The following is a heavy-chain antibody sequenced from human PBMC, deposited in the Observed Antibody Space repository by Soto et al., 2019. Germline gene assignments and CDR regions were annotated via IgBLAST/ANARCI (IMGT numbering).Heavy chain of an antibody. CDR2: IIPIFGTA. D-gene: IGHD3-3*01. CDR3: ARFRYYDFWSGPTPTYYYYYGMDV. J-gene: IGHJ6*02. CDR1: GGTFSSYA. Sequence: SVKVSCKASGGTFSSYAISWVRQAPGQGLEWMGGIIPIFGTANYAQKFQGRVTITADESTSTAYMGLSSLRSEDTAVYYCARFRYYDFWSGPTPTYYYYYGMDVWGQGTTVTVSS. V-gene: IGHV1-69*13.